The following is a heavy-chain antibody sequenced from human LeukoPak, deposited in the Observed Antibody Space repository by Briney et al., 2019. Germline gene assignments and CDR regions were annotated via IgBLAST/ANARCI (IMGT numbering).Heavy chain of an antibody. D-gene: IGHD4/OR15-4a*01. CDR3: TTPTI. CDR1: GFTFSNAW. J-gene: IGHJ4*02. Sequence: GGSLRLSCAASGFTFSNAWMSWVRQAPGKGLEWVGRIKSKIDGGTTDYAAPVKGRFTISRDDSKNTLYLQMSSLKTEDTAVYYCTTPTIWGQGTLVTVSS. CDR2: IKSKIDGGTT. V-gene: IGHV3-15*01.